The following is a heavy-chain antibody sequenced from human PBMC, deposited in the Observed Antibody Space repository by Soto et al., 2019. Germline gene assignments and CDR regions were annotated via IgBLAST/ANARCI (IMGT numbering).Heavy chain of an antibody. D-gene: IGHD3-9*01. J-gene: IGHJ4*02. CDR3: ARPMENFDWLLEPAFYDY. CDR1: GFTFSSYA. CDR2: ISYDGSNK. V-gene: IGHV3-30-3*01. Sequence: GGSLRLSCAASGFTFSSYAMHWVRQAPGKGLEWVAVISYDGSNKYYADSVKGRFTISRDNSKNTLYLQMNSLRAEDTAVYYCARPMENFDWLLEPAFYDYWGQGTLVTVSS.